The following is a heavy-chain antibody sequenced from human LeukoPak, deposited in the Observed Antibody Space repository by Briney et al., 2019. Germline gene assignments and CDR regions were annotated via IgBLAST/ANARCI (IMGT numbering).Heavy chain of an antibody. V-gene: IGHV3-53*01. CDR3: AKGNFGSGSYYNDGFDP. CDR2: IYSGGNT. D-gene: IGHD3-10*01. J-gene: IGHJ5*02. Sequence: GGSLRLSCAASGFTVSNSYMSWVRQAPGKGLEWVSYIYSGGNTFYTDSVKGRFTISRDNSRNTLYLQMNSLRVGDTAVYYCAKGNFGSGSYYNDGFDPWGQGTLVTVSS. CDR1: GFTVSNSY.